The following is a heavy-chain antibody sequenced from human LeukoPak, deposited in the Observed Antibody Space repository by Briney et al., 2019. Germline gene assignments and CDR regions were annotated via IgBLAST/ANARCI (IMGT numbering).Heavy chain of an antibody. V-gene: IGHV4-39*07. CDR1: GGSISSGHDY. CDR3: TRSRGGVRRSLHY. Sequence: SETLSLTCTVSGGSISSGHDYWGWIRQPPGKGLEWIGSVHSSGNTYYYPSLKSRVIISKDTSKNQFSLKLSSVTAADTAVYYCTRSRGGVRRSLHYWGQGTLVTVSS. D-gene: IGHD3-16*01. CDR2: VHSSGNT. J-gene: IGHJ4*02.